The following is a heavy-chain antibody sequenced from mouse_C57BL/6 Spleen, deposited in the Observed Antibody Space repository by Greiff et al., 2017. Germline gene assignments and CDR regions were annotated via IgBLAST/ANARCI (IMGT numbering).Heavy chain of an antibody. CDR3: AIPLLRPWYFEV. CDR2: IHPSDSDT. CDR1: GYTFTSYW. J-gene: IGHJ1*03. Sequence: VQLQQPGAELVKPGASVKVSCKASGYTFTSYWMHWVKQRPGQGLEWIGRIHPSDSDTNYNQKFKGKATLTVDKSSSTAYMQRSSLTSEDSAVYDWAIPLLRPWYFEVWGTGTTVTASS. V-gene: IGHV1-74*01. D-gene: IGHD6-1*01.